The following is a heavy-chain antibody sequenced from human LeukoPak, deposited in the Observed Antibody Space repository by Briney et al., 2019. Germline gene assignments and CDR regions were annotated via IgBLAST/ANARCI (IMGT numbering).Heavy chain of an antibody. D-gene: IGHD7-27*01. CDR1: GFTFSNFA. V-gene: IGHV3-64*02. CDR3: ARGLSGSSDK. J-gene: IGHJ1*01. Sequence: QTGGSLRLSCAASGFTFSNFAMPWVRQTPGKGLQYVAAISNSGHRTHYVDSVQGRFTVSRDNSKNTLYLQMGSLRPEDTALYYCARGLSGSSDKWGQGVLVAVSS. CDR2: ISNSGHRT.